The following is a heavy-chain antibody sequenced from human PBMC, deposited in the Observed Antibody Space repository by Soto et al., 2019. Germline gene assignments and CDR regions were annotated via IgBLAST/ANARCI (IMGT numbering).Heavy chain of an antibody. CDR1: GYTFTSYG. V-gene: IGHV1-18*01. CDR3: ARDGIMITFGGVIVHRAFFDY. J-gene: IGHJ4*02. Sequence: ASGKVSCKASGYTFTSYGISWVRQAPGQGLEWMGWISAYNGNTNYAQKLQGRVTMTTDTSTSTAYMELRSLRSDDTAVYYCARDGIMITFGGVIVHRAFFDYRGQGTLVTVSS. CDR2: ISAYNGNT. D-gene: IGHD3-16*02.